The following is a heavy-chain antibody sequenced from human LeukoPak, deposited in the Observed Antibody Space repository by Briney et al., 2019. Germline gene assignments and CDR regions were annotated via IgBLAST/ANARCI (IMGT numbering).Heavy chain of an antibody. Sequence: SETLSLTCTVSGGSISSYYWSWIRQPAGKGLEWIGRIYTSGSTNYNPSLKSRVTMSVDTSKDQFSLKPSSVTAADTAVYYCASTYYYDSSGYGDAFDIWGQGTMVTVSS. V-gene: IGHV4-4*07. CDR3: ASTYYYDSSGYGDAFDI. D-gene: IGHD3-22*01. J-gene: IGHJ3*02. CDR2: IYTSGST. CDR1: GGSISSYY.